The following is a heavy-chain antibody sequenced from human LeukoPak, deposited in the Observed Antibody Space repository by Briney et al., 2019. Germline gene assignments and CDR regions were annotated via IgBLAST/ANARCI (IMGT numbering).Heavy chain of an antibody. Sequence: GGSLRLSCVASGFTFSSYGMHWVRQAPGKGLEWVAVIWYDGSNKYYADSVKGRFTISRDNSKNTLYLQMNSLRAEDTAVYYCARKSTEYFDYWGREPWSPSPQ. D-gene: IGHD1-1*01. CDR1: GFTFSSYG. CDR3: ARKSTEYFDY. V-gene: IGHV3-33*01. CDR2: IWYDGSNK. J-gene: IGHJ4*02.